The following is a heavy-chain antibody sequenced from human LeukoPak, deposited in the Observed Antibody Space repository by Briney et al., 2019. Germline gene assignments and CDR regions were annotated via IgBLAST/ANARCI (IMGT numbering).Heavy chain of an antibody. J-gene: IGHJ3*02. CDR2: FDPEDGET. D-gene: IGHD2-2*02. V-gene: IGHV1-24*01. Sequence: ASVKVSCKVSGYTLTELSMHWVRQAPGKGLEWMGGFDPEDGETIYAQKFQGRVTMTEGTSTDTAYMELSSLRSEDTAVYYCATAWGLGYCSSTSCYNAFDIWGQGTMVTVSS. CDR3: ATAWGLGYCSSTSCYNAFDI. CDR1: GYTLTELS.